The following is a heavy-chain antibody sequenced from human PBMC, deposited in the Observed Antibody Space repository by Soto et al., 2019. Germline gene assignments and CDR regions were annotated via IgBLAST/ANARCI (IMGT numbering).Heavy chain of an antibody. D-gene: IGHD1-1*01. CDR3: ARGKGMEENYYYYGLDI. Sequence: ASVKVSCKLGGKSLSEASIHWVRQAPGKGPEWLGGFDPEHDETVFAQRFQGRVTVTEDTSTDTAYMELSSLRSEDTAVCYCARGKGMEENYYYYGLDIWGQGTTVTVSS. CDR1: GKSLSEAS. V-gene: IGHV1-24*01. J-gene: IGHJ6*02. CDR2: FDPEHDET.